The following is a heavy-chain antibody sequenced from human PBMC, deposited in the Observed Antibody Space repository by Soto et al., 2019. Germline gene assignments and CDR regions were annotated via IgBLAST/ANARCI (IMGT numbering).Heavy chain of an antibody. Sequence: PGGSLRLSCAASGFTFSSYDMHWVRQATGKGLEWVSAIGTAGDTYYPGSVKGRFTISRENAKNSLYLQMNSLRAEDTAVYYCARFLGPYSSAYYYYGMDVWGQGTTVTVSS. CDR2: IGTAGDT. V-gene: IGHV3-13*01. D-gene: IGHD1-26*01. J-gene: IGHJ6*02. CDR3: ARFLGPYSSAYYYYGMDV. CDR1: GFTFSSYD.